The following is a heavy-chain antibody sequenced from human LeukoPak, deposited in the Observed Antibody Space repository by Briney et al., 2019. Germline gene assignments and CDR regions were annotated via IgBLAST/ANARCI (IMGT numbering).Heavy chain of an antibody. Sequence: SETLSLTCTVSGYSISSGYYWGWIRQPPGKGPEWIGSIYHSGSTYYNPSLKSRVTISVDTSKNQFSLKLSSVTAADTAVYYCARDIGLDVWGKGTTVTVSS. CDR3: ARDIGLDV. CDR2: IYHSGST. CDR1: GYSISSGYY. V-gene: IGHV4-38-2*02. J-gene: IGHJ6*04.